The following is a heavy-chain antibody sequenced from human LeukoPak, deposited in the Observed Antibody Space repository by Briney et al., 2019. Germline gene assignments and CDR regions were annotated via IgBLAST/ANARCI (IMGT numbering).Heavy chain of an antibody. D-gene: IGHD6-13*01. CDR3: ARVAAGLGFDY. J-gene: IGHJ4*02. CDR1: GFTFSSYS. CDR2: ISSSSTI. Sequence: GGSLRLSCAASGFTFSSYSMNWVRQAPGKGLEWVSYISSSSTIYYADSVKGRFTISRDNAKNSLYLQMNSLRDEDTAVYYCARVAAGLGFDYWGQGTLVTVSS. V-gene: IGHV3-48*02.